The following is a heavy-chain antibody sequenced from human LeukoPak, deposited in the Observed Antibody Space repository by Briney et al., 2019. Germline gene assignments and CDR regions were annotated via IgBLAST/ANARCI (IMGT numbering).Heavy chain of an antibody. V-gene: IGHV4-39*07. CDR2: MYYSGNT. J-gene: IGHJ5*02. Sequence: SETLSLTCTVSGGSISSSSYYWGWIRQPPGKGLEWIGTMYYSGNTYYNPSLKSRVTISGDTSKNQFSLNLSSVTAADTAVYYCARDLGVVPAWGWFDPWGQGTLVTVSS. CDR3: ARDLGVVPAWGWFDP. CDR1: GGSISSSSYY. D-gene: IGHD2-2*01.